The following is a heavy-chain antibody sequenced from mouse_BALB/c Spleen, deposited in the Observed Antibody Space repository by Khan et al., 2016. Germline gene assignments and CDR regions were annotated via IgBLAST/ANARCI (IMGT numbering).Heavy chain of an antibody. J-gene: IGHJ3*01. V-gene: IGHV9-3*02. Sequence: QIQLVQSGPELKKPGETVKISCKASGYTFTNYGMNWVKQAPGKGLKWMGWINTTTGEPTYAEEFKGRFAFSLETSASTAYLQINNLKNEDTATYFCAEYYYGSNWFAYWGQGTLVTVSA. CDR1: GYTFTNYG. CDR3: AEYYYGSNWFAY. CDR2: INTTTGEP. D-gene: IGHD1-1*01.